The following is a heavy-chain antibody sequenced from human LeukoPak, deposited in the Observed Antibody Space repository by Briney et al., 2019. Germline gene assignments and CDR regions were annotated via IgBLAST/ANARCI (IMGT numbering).Heavy chain of an antibody. V-gene: IGHV3-30*02. CDR1: GFTFSSYG. J-gene: IGHJ6*03. CDR2: IRYDGSNK. Sequence: GGSLRLSCAASGFTFSSYGMHWVRQAPGKGLEWVAFIRYDGSNKYYADSVKGRFTISRDNSKNTLYLQMNSLRAEDTAVYYCARMYSSSWSVLYYYYMDVWGKGTTVTVSS. CDR3: ARMYSSSWSVLYYYYMDV. D-gene: IGHD6-13*01.